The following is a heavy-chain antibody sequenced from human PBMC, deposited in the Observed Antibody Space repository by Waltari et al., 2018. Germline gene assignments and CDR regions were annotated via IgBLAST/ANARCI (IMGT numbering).Heavy chain of an antibody. V-gene: IGHV4-38-2*01. J-gene: IGHJ4*02. CDR1: GYSISSGYY. D-gene: IGHD2-21*02. CDR3: ARAVVVSATPYYFDY. CDR2: ISGSSGPT. Sequence: QVQLQESGPGLVKPSETLSLTCAVSGYSISSGYYWGWIRQPPGKGLEYIGCISGSSGPTNYNPSLKSRVTISKDTSKNQFSLKLNSVTAADTAVYYCARAVVVSATPYYFDYWGQGVLVTVSS.